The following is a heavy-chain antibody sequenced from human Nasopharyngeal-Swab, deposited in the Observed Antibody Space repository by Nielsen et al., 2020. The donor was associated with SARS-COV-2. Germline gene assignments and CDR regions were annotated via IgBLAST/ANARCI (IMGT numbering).Heavy chain of an antibody. Sequence: SVKVSCKASGYTFTSYAMNWVRQAPGQGLEWMGGIIPIFGTANYAQKFQGRVTITADESTSTAYMELSSLRSEDTAVYYCAREERLLRRYGFDYWGQGTLVTVSS. J-gene: IGHJ4*02. CDR1: GYTFTSYA. CDR3: AREERLLRRYGFDY. CDR2: IIPIFGTA. V-gene: IGHV1-69*13. D-gene: IGHD3-22*01.